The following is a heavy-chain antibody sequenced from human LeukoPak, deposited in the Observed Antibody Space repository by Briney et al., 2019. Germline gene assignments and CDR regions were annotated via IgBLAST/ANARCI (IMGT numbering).Heavy chain of an antibody. V-gene: IGHV1-2*02. J-gene: IGHJ4*02. D-gene: IGHD5-12*01. Sequence: ASVKVSCKASGYTFTGYYMHWVRQAPGQGLEWMGWINPNSGGTNYAQKLQGRVTMTTDTSTSTAYMEVRSLRSDDTAVYYCARDGASYSGVPPYSDYWGQGTLVTVSS. CDR1: GYTFTGYY. CDR3: ARDGASYSGVPPYSDY. CDR2: INPNSGGT.